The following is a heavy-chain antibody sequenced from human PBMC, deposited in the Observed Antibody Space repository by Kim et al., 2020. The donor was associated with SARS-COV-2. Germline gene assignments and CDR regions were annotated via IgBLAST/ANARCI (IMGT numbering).Heavy chain of an antibody. D-gene: IGHD3-22*01. CDR1: GFTFSSYA. CDR3: AKHRFTMMVEDFDPLDI. CDR2: ISGSGDTT. V-gene: IGHV3-23*01. Sequence: GGSLRLSCAASGFTFSSYAMSWVRQAPGKGLEWVSVISGSGDTTYYADSVKGRFTTSRDRSKNTLYLQMNILRAEDAAVYYCAKHRFTMMVEDFDPLDIWGQGTVVTVSS. J-gene: IGHJ3*02.